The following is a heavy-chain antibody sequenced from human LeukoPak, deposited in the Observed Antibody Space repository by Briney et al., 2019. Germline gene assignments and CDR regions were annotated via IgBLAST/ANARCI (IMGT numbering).Heavy chain of an antibody. CDR1: GFTFSGYS. V-gene: IGHV3-21*01. CDR3: AREVSEGFDF. D-gene: IGHD3-22*01. CDR2: FGTRSTSI. Sequence: PGGSLRLSCTASGFTFSGYSMNWIRQAPGKGLEWVSSFGTRSTSIYHAGSVKGRFAISRDNAKNSPYLQMNSLRAEDTAVYYCAREVSEGFDFWGQGTLVTVSS. J-gene: IGHJ4*02.